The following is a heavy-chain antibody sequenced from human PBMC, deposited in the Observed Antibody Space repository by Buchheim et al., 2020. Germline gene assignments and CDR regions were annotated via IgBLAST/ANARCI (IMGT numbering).Heavy chain of an antibody. J-gene: IGHJ6*02. V-gene: IGHV3-23*01. Sequence: EVQLLESGGGLVQPGGSLRLSCAASGFTFSSYAMSWVRQAPGKGLEWVSTISGSGGSTYYADSVKRRFTISRDNSKNTLYLQMNSLRAEDTAVYYCAKDLGGYSYGPTLYYYGMDVWGQGTT. CDR2: ISGSGGST. CDR1: GFTFSSYA. CDR3: AKDLGGYSYGPTLYYYGMDV. D-gene: IGHD5-18*01.